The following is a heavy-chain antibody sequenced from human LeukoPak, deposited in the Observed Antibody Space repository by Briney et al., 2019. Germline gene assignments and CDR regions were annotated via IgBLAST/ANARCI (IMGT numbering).Heavy chain of an antibody. CDR2: IGSASVPI. CDR1: GFTFSSYG. CDR3: ARDRAVLGRNWFDP. D-gene: IGHD7-27*01. V-gene: IGHV3-48*02. Sequence: PGGSLRLSCAASGFTFSSYGMNWVRLAPGKGLEWVSYIGSASVPIYYADSVKGRFTISRDNAKNSLYLQMSSLRDEDTGVYYCARDRAVLGRNWFDPWGQGTLVTVSS. J-gene: IGHJ5*02.